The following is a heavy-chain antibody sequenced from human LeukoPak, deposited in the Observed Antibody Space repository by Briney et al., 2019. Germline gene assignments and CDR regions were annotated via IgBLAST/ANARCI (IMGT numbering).Heavy chain of an antibody. Sequence: SETLSLTCTVSGGSISSSSYYWGWIRQPPGKGLEWIGSIYYSGNTYYNPSLKSRVTISVETSKHQFSLKLSFVAAADTAVYYCARLGLAAAGTGFDYWGQGTLVTVSS. CDR3: ARLGLAAAGTGFDY. D-gene: IGHD6-13*01. V-gene: IGHV4-39*01. CDR2: IYYSGNT. J-gene: IGHJ4*02. CDR1: GGSISSSSYY.